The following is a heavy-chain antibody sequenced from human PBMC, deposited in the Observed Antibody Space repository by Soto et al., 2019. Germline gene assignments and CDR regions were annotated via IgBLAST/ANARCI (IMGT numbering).Heavy chain of an antibody. J-gene: IGHJ6*02. Sequence: EVQLVESGGDLVQPGGSLRLSCAASGFIFSDYTMTWVRQAPGRGLEFVSHISSSGDAIFYGESVKGRFTVSRDNAKNSLYLQMNSLRDDDTAVYFCARDHGGSTWFVGVYYFFGMDVWGQGTAVTVSS. D-gene: IGHD6-13*01. CDR3: ARDHGGSTWFVGVYYFFGMDV. CDR2: ISSSGDAI. V-gene: IGHV3-48*02. CDR1: GFIFSDYT.